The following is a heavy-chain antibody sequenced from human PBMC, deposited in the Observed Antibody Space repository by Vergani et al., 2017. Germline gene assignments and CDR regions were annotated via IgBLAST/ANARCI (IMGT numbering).Heavy chain of an antibody. CDR1: GGSISSYY. CDR2: IYYSGST. D-gene: IGHD4/OR15-4a*01. Sequence: QVQLQESGPGLVKPSETLSLTCTVSGGSISSYYWSWIRQPPGKGLEWIGYIYYSGSTNYNPSLKSRVTISVDTSKNQFSLKLSSVTAADTAVYYCAREPKNPGALTDAFDIWGQGTMVTVSS. V-gene: IGHV4-59*01. CDR3: AREPKNPGALTDAFDI. J-gene: IGHJ3*02.